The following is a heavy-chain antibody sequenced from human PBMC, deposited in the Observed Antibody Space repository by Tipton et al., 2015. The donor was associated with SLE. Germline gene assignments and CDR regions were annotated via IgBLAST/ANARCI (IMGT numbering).Heavy chain of an antibody. CDR3: AKGDTSMGYY. CDR2: IRGSGGST. Sequence: LSLTCTVSGGSVGNYYWSWIRQSPGKGLEWVSGIRGSGGSTYYADSVKGRFTISRDNSKNTLYLQMNSLRAEDTAVYYCAKGDTSMGYYWGQGTLVTVSS. D-gene: IGHD5-18*01. V-gene: IGHV3-23*01. J-gene: IGHJ4*02. CDR1: GGSVGNYY.